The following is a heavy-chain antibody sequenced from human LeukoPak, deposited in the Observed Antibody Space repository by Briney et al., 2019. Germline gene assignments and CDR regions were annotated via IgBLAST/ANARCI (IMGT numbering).Heavy chain of an antibody. V-gene: IGHV3-30*18. CDR1: GFTFSSFG. CDR2: ISYDGSNK. D-gene: IGHD5-24*01. Sequence: GGSLRPSCAAAGFTFSSFGMHGVRHPPGKGLGWVAVISYDGSNKYYADSVKGRFTISRDSSKNTVYLQMNSLRAEDTAVYYCAKYRMATIIGDFDYWGQGTLDPVST. J-gene: IGHJ4*02. CDR3: AKYRMATIIGDFDY.